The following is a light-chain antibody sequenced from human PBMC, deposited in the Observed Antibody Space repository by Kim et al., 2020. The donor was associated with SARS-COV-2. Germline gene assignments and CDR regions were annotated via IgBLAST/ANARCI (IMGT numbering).Light chain of an antibody. V-gene: IGLV4-69*01. J-gene: IGLJ7*01. CDR2: VNSDGSH. Sequence: ASVKLACPLSRGHSSNAIAWYQQQPEKGPRYLMKVNSDGSHKKGDGIPDRLSGSSSGAERYLSISSLQSEDEADYYCQTWDTGIAVFGGGTQLTVL. CDR1: RGHSSNA. CDR3: QTWDTGIAV.